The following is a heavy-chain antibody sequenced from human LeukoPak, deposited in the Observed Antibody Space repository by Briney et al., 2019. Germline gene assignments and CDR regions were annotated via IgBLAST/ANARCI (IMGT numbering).Heavy chain of an antibody. D-gene: IGHD3-3*01. V-gene: IGHV3-30*04. CDR3: ARDTVDNRSAYYYQY. CDR2: ISSDGSKK. J-gene: IGHJ1*01. CDR1: GFTFIGYA. Sequence: PGGSLRLSCAASGFTFIGYAMHWVRRAPGKGLEWVAVISSDGSKKYYADSVKGRFTLSRDNSQNTLYLQMNSLRPEDTAVYYCARDTVDNRSAYYYQYWGQGTLVTVSS.